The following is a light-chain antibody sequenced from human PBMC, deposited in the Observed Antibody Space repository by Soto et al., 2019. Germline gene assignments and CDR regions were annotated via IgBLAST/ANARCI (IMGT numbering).Light chain of an antibody. CDR3: QQYYSTHWT. V-gene: IGKV4-1*01. CDR1: QSVLYSSNNNNY. Sequence: DIVMTQSPDSLAVSLGERATINCKSSQSVLYSSNNNNYLAWYQQKPGQPPKLLIYWASTRESGVPDRFSGSGSGTDFTLTISSLQAEDVAVYYCQQYYSTHWTFGQGTKVEIK. CDR2: WAS. J-gene: IGKJ1*01.